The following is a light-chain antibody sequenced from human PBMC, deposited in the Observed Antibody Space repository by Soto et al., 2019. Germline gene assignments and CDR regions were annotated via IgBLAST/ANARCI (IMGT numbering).Light chain of an antibody. V-gene: IGKV3-15*01. Sequence: LVLTQSPGTLSLSPGERVTLSCKASQSLTRNLAWYQHKPGKSPRLLIYGASDRDTGIPDRFSGGGSGAEYTLTISSLQSEDFAVYYCQQYDKWPWTFGQGTKVDIK. J-gene: IGKJ1*01. CDR1: QSLTRN. CDR2: GAS. CDR3: QQYDKWPWT.